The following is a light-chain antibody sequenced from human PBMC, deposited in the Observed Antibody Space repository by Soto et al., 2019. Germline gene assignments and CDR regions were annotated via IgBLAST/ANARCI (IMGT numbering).Light chain of an antibody. J-gene: IGKJ5*01. CDR1: QNINNY. CDR2: DAS. Sequence: DIQMTQSPSSLSASVGDRVTITCQASQNINNYLNWYQQKPGRAPKLLIYDASSLEGGVPSRFRGSGSGTDFTFTISRLQPEDIATYYCQQYENLPTFGQGTRLEIK. CDR3: QQYENLPT. V-gene: IGKV1-33*01.